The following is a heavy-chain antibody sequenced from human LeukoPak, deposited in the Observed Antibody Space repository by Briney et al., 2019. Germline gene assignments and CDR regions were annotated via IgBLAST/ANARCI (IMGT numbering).Heavy chain of an antibody. CDR3: ASSPPSCGGDCYSGGPFDY. CDR2: INHSGST. D-gene: IGHD2-21*02. J-gene: IGHJ4*02. CDR1: GGSFSGYY. Sequence: SETLSLTCAVYGGSFSGYYWSWIRQPPGKGLEWIGEINHSGSTNYNPSLKSRVTISVDTSKNQISLKLSSVTAADTAVYYCASSPPSCGGDCYSGGPFDYWGQGTLVTVSS. V-gene: IGHV4-34*01.